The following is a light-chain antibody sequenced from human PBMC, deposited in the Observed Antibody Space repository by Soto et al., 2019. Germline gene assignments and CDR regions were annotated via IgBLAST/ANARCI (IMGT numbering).Light chain of an antibody. CDR2: KAS. CDR3: HQYGSSSPWT. CDR1: QSISSW. Sequence: DIQMTQSPSTLSASVGDRVTITCRASQSISSWLAWYQQKPGKAPKLLIYKASSLETGVPSRFSGSGSGTEFTLIISSLQPDDFASYYCHQYGSSSPWTFGQGTKVEIK. J-gene: IGKJ1*01. V-gene: IGKV1-5*03.